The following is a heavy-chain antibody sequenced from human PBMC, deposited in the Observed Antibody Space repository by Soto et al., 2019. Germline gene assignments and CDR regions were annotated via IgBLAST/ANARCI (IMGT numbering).Heavy chain of an antibody. J-gene: IGHJ6*02. CDR3: ARDRKAVAGTGYYYYYGMDV. V-gene: IGHV1-18*01. D-gene: IGHD6-19*01. CDR2: ISAYNGNT. Sequence: VKVSCKASGYTFTSYGISWVRQAPGQGLEWMGWISAYNGNTNYAQKLQGRVTMTTDTSTSTAYMELRSLRSDDTAVYYCARDRKAVAGTGYYYYYGMDVWGQGTTVTVSS. CDR1: GYTFTSYG.